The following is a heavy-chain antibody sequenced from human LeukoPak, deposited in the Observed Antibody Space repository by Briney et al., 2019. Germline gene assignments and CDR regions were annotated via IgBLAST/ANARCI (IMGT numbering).Heavy chain of an antibody. CDR1: GYTSTAYY. D-gene: IGHD6-13*01. J-gene: IGHJ4*02. V-gene: IGHV1-2*02. Sequence: GASVTVSSKASGYTSTAYYLHWVRQAPGQGLEWMGWINPNSGGTDYAQKFQGRVTMTRDTSISTVYMELSRLTSDDTAVYYCARIEQQLVYFDYWGQGTLVTVSS. CDR2: INPNSGGT. CDR3: ARIEQQLVYFDY.